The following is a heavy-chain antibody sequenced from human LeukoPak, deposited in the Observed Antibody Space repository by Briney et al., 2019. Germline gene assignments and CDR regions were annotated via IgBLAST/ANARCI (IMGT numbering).Heavy chain of an antibody. CDR2: INHSGST. Sequence: SETLSLTCAVYGGSFSGYYWSWIRQPPGKGLEWIGEINHSGSTNYNPSLKRRVTISVDTSKNQFSLKLSSVTAADTAVYYCARVVPLGSGYFIYFDYWGQGTLVTVSS. V-gene: IGHV4-34*01. CDR3: ARVVPLGSGYFIYFDY. J-gene: IGHJ4*02. CDR1: GGSFSGYY. D-gene: IGHD3-22*01.